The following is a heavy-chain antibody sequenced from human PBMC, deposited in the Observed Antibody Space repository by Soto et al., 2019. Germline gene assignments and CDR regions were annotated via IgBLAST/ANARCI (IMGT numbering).Heavy chain of an antibody. CDR1: GFAFTSYA. V-gene: IGHV3-23*01. CDR3: AKAPSTMTMWHYYFDS. D-gene: IGHD3-10*02. Sequence: EVQLLESGGGLVQPGGSLRLSCAASGFAFTSYALSWVRQAPGKGLEWVSVISGTGRSTYYAESVKGRFTISRDNSMNTLYLQMNSLRAEDTAVYYCAKAPSTMTMWHYYFDSWGQGTPVTVSS. J-gene: IGHJ4*02. CDR2: ISGTGRST.